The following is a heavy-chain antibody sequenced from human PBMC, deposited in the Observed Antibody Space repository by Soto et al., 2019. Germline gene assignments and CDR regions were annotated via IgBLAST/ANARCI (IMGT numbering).Heavy chain of an antibody. V-gene: IGHV2-5*02. Sequence: QITLKESGPTLVKPTQTLTLTCTFSGFSLSTRGVGVGWIRQPPGKALEWLAIIYWDDDKRYSPSLKSRLTITKDTSKNQVVLKMTNRDPVDNATYYCAPKGGGDRILDYWGQGTLVTVSS. CDR2: IYWDDDK. CDR1: GFSLSTRGVG. D-gene: IGHD3-16*01. CDR3: APKGGGDRILDY. J-gene: IGHJ4*02.